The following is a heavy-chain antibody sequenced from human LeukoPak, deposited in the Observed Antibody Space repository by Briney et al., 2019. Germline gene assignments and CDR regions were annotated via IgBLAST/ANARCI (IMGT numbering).Heavy chain of an antibody. CDR1: GFTFSSYW. D-gene: IGHD6-6*01. Sequence: PGGSLRLSCAASGFTFSSYWMSWVREAPGKGLEWVANIKQDETETNSMDSVKGRFTISRDNARNSLYLQMNSLRAEDTAVYYCAREGVRAARDYWGQGTLVSVSS. V-gene: IGHV3-7*01. CDR3: AREGVRAARDY. J-gene: IGHJ4*02. CDR2: IKQDETET.